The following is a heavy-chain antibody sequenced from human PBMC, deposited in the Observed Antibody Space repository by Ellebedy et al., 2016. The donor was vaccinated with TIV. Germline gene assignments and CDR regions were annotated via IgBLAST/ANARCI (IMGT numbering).Heavy chain of an antibody. CDR3: ARDLGYGWFDP. V-gene: IGHV3-66*01. J-gene: IGHJ5*02. D-gene: IGHD3-16*01. CDR2: IYSGGST. Sequence: GESLKISCAASGFTVSSNYMSWVRQAPGKGLEWVSVIYSGGSTYYADSVKGRFTISRDNSKNTLYLQMNSLRAEDTAVYYCARDLGYGWFDPWGLGTLVTVSS. CDR1: GFTVSSNY.